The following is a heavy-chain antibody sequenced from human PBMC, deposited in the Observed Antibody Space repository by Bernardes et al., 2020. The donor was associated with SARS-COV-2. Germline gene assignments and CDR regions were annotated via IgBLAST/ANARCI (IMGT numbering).Heavy chain of an antibody. CDR2: IYLDDDN. Sequence: SGPTLVRPTHTLTLTCTFTGFSLSTSGLAVGWIRQLPGNALEWLSPIYLDDDNRYNPSLRTSLTITKDTTQNQVVLTMTNMDPVDPATYYFAHKPNYSGSWKYNLHDWGQGTLVTVSS. CDR3: AHKPNYSGSWKYNLHD. CDR1: GFSLSTSGLA. J-gene: IGHJ4*02. V-gene: IGHV2-5*02. D-gene: IGHD3-10*01.